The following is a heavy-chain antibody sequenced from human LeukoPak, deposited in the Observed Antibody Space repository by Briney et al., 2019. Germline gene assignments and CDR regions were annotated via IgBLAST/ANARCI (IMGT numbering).Heavy chain of an antibody. CDR1: GFTFSSYS. CDR3: AGGLTGYYPYYFDY. D-gene: IGHD3-9*01. V-gene: IGHV3-21*01. J-gene: IGHJ4*02. Sequence: GGSLRLSCAASGFTFSSYSMNWVRQAPGKGLEWVSSISSSSSYIYYADSVKGRFTISRDNAKNSLYLQMNSLRAEDTAVYYCAGGLTGYYPYYFDYWGQGTLVTVSS. CDR2: ISSSSSYI.